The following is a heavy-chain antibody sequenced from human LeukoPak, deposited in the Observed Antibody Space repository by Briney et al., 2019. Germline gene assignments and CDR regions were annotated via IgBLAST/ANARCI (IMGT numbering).Heavy chain of an antibody. J-gene: IGHJ5*02. D-gene: IGHD5-12*01. Sequence: SETLSLTXTVSGGSISSYYWSWIGQPPGKGLEWIGYIYYSGSTNYNPSLKSRVTISVDTSKNQFSLKLSSVTAADTAVYYSARRPQSGYATFDPWGQGTLVTVSS. CDR2: IYYSGST. CDR1: GGSISSYY. V-gene: IGHV4-59*01. CDR3: ARRPQSGYATFDP.